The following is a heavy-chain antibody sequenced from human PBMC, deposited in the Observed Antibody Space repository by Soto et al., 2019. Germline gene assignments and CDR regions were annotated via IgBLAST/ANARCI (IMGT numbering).Heavy chain of an antibody. CDR1: GYTFTSYD. D-gene: IGHD4-17*01. V-gene: IGHV1-8*01. J-gene: IGHJ6*02. CDR3: ARGPVDYGGNSFYYYYGMDV. Sequence: QVQLVQSGAEVKKPGASVKVSCKASGYTFTSYDINWGRQATGQGLEWMGWMNPNSGNTGYAQKFQGRVTMTRNTSISTAYMELSSLRSEDTAVYYCARGPVDYGGNSFYYYYGMDVWGQGTTVTVSS. CDR2: MNPNSGNT.